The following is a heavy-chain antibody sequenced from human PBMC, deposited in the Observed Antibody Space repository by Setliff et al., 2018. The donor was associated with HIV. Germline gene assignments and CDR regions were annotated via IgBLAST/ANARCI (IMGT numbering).Heavy chain of an antibody. J-gene: IGHJ3*01. V-gene: IGHV4-59*01. CDR3: ARSGYTSGFYWVFGAFGV. D-gene: IGHD3-22*01. CDR1: GGSMSNYY. Sequence: PSETLSLTCTVSGGSMSNYYWSWIRQPPGKRLEWIASIQYNDSSHYNPSLQSRVTISVDTSTKQFSLYLSSVNETDTAVYYCARSGYTSGFYWVFGAFGVWGQGKLVTVSS. CDR2: IQYNDSS.